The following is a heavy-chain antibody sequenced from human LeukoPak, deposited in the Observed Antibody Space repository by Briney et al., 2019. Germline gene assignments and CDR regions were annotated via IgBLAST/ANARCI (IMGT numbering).Heavy chain of an antibody. J-gene: IGHJ3*02. D-gene: IGHD6-13*01. V-gene: IGHV1-2*02. CDR2: INPNSGGT. CDR3: ARDQSDIAAAGDAFDI. CDR1: GYTFTGYY. Sequence: ASVKVSCKASGYTFTGYYMHWVRQAPGQGLEWMGWINPNSGGTNYAQKFQGRVTMTRDTSISTAYMELSRLRSDDTAVYYCARDQSDIAAAGDAFDIWGQGTMVTVSS.